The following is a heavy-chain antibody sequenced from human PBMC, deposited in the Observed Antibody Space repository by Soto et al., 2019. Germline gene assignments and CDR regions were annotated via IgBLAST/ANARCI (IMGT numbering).Heavy chain of an antibody. J-gene: IGHJ4*02. CDR1: GFTFSSYG. Sequence: QVQLVESGGGVVQPGRSLRLSCAASGFTFSSYGMHWVRQAPGKGLEWVAVIWYDGSNKYYADSVKGRFTISRDNSKNTRYLQMNSLRAEDTAVYYCARDGIAPFDYWGQGTLVTVSS. CDR2: IWYDGSNK. D-gene: IGHD6-13*01. V-gene: IGHV3-33*01. CDR3: ARDGIAPFDY.